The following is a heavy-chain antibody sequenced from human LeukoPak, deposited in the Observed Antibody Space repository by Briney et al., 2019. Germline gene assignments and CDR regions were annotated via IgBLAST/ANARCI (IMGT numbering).Heavy chain of an antibody. D-gene: IGHD3-10*01. CDR1: GGSISSSSYY. J-gene: IGHJ4*02. V-gene: IGHV4-39*07. CDR2: IYYSGST. Sequence: KASETLSLTCTVSGGSISSSSYYWGWIRQPPGKGLEWIGSIYYSGSTYYNPSLKSRVTISVDTSRNQFSLKLSSVTAADTAVYYCARDSPYYYGSGSYRDYWGQGTLVTVSS. CDR3: ARDSPYYYGSGSYRDY.